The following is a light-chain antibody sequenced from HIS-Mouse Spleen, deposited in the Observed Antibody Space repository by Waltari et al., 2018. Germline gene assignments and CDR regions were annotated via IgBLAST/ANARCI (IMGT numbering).Light chain of an antibody. CDR1: SSDVGGYNY. Sequence: QSALTQPASVSGSPGQSITISCTGTSSDVGGYNYVSWYQQHPGKAPKLMIYDVSNRPSGFSNRFSGSKSGNTASLTISGLQAEDEADYYCSSYTSSSTWVFGGGTKLTVL. CDR3: SSYTSSSTWV. J-gene: IGLJ3*02. CDR2: DVS. V-gene: IGLV2-14*03.